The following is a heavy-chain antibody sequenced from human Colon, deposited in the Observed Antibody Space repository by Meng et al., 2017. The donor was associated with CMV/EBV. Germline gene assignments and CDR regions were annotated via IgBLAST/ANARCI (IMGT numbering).Heavy chain of an antibody. V-gene: IGHV3-72*01. D-gene: IGHD3-10*01. CDR2: SGNKFTSFST. CDR1: GFTFSDHY. J-gene: IGHJ4*02. Sequence: AGSGFTFSDHYMDWVRQAPGKGLEWIGRSGNKFTSFSTDYAASVQGRFTISRDDSRNSLYLQMNSLKIEDTAVYYCTRLKSGGYSDSWGQGILVTVSS. CDR3: TRLKSGGYSDS.